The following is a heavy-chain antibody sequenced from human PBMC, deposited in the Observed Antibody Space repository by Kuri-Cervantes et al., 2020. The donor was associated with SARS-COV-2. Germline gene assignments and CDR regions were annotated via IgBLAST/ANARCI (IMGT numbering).Heavy chain of an antibody. CDR1: GGSISSSSYY. D-gene: IGHD2-2*01. CDR2: IYYSGST. Sequence: GSLRLSCTVSGGSISSSSYYWGWIRQPPGRGLEWIGSIYYSGSTYYNPSLKSRVTISVDTSKNQFSLKLSSVTAADTAVYYCARQDIVVVPAAHGDYYYYYGMDVWGQGTTVTVSS. J-gene: IGHJ6*02. V-gene: IGHV4-39*01. CDR3: ARQDIVVVPAAHGDYYYYYGMDV.